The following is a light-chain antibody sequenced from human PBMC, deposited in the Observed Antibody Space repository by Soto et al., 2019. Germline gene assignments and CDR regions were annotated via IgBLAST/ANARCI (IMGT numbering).Light chain of an antibody. J-gene: IGLJ2*01. V-gene: IGLV2-14*01. CDR1: SSDVGGYNY. CDR3: SSYTSSSRI. Sequence: QSVLTQPASVSGSPGQSITISCTGTSSDVGGYNYVSWYQQHPGKAPKLMIYDVSNRPSGVSNRLSGSKSGNTASLTISGLQAEDEADYYCSSYTSSSRIFGGWTKLTVL. CDR2: DVS.